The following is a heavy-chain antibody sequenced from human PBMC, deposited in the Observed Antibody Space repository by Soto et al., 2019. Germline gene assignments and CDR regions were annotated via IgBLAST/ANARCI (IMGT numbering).Heavy chain of an antibody. D-gene: IGHD2-2*02. CDR3: AALGAAITDFYKYDMDV. CDR1: GYTFTDYF. CDR2: INPNSGGT. J-gene: IGHJ6*02. Sequence: ASVKVSCKASGYTFTDYFVHWVRQAPGHRLQWMGWINPNSGGTDYAQKFQGRVTMTRDTSMSTAYMDLNSLTSDDTAVYYCAALGAAITDFYKYDMDVWGQGTTVTVSS. V-gene: IGHV1-2*02.